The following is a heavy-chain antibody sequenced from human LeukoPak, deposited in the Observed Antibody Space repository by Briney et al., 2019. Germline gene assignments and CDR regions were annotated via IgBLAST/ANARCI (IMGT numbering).Heavy chain of an antibody. Sequence: GESLKISCKSSGYSFTAYWIGWVRQMPGKGLEWMGIIYPGDSETRYSPSFQGQVTISVDKSISTAYLQWSSLKASDTAMYYCASGSYLYYFDYWGQGTLVTVSS. V-gene: IGHV5-51*01. CDR1: GYSFTAYW. D-gene: IGHD1-26*01. CDR2: IYPGDSET. CDR3: ASGSYLYYFDY. J-gene: IGHJ4*02.